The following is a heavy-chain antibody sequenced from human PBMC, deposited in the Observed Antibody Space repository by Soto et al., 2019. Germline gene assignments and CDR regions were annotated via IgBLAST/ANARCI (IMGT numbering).Heavy chain of an antibody. CDR3: MRPAPRGRHYFYFGMDV. Sequence: EVQLLESGGGLVQPGGSLRLSCADSGFTFSSYAMSWVRQAPGKGLEWVSGISSSGGSTYYADSVKGRFTISRDNSKNTLFLRMNRPRVEDTAVYYCMRPAPRGRHYFYFGMDVWGQGTTVTVSS. CDR2: ISSSGGST. V-gene: IGHV3-23*01. CDR1: GFTFSSYA. J-gene: IGHJ6*02. D-gene: IGHD3-10*01.